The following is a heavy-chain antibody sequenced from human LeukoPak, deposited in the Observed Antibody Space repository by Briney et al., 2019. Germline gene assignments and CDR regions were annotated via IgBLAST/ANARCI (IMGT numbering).Heavy chain of an antibody. D-gene: IGHD4-17*01. CDR2: LNGDNT. CDR3: AKDPNGDYVGAFDS. V-gene: IGHV3-23*01. Sequence: QPGGSLRLSCAASGFTFSNFAMSWIRQAPGKGLEWVSALNGDNTYYADSAKGRFTVSRDNSKNTLYLQMNSLRAEDTAIYYCAKDPNGDYVGAFDSWGQGTMVTVSS. J-gene: IGHJ3*02. CDR1: GFTFSNFA.